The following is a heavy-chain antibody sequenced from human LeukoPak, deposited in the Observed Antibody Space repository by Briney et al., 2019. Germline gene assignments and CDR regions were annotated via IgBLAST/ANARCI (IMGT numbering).Heavy chain of an antibody. Sequence: GGSLRLSCAGSGFTFSSYAMGWVRQAPGKGLEWVSGISGSGSSTYYADSVKGRFTISRDNSKNTLYLQMNSLRAEDTAVYYCAKGRGYSSGCADYWGQGTLVTVSS. V-gene: IGHV3-23*01. CDR2: ISGSGSST. D-gene: IGHD6-19*01. CDR3: AKGRGYSSGCADY. J-gene: IGHJ4*02. CDR1: GFTFSSYA.